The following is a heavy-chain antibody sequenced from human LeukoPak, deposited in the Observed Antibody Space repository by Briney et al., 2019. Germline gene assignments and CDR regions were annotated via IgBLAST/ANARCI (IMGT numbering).Heavy chain of an antibody. V-gene: IGHV4-34*01. D-gene: IGHD3-16*02. CDR3: ARMYYDYVWGSYRSLDY. CDR2: INHSGST. J-gene: IGHJ4*02. CDR1: GGSFSGYY. Sequence: KPSETLSLTCAVYGGSFSGYYWSWIRQPPGKGLVWIGEINHSGSTNYNPSLKSRVTISVDTSKNQFSLKLSSVTAADTAVYYCARMYYDYVWGSYRSLDYWGQGTLVTVSS.